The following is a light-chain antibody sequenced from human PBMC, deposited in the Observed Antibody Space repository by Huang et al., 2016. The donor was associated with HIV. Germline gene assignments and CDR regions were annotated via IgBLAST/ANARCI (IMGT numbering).Light chain of an antibody. CDR2: CAS. Sequence: EIIMTQSPATLSLSPGEGASLSCRANQSVATNVAWSLHRPGQSPRILIFCASTRASGLPGRFRGSGSGTQFTLTVSGLQSEDFAVYYCQQYHNWPYTFGQGTKLEI. J-gene: IGKJ2*01. CDR1: QSVATN. CDR3: QQYHNWPYT. V-gene: IGKV3-15*01.